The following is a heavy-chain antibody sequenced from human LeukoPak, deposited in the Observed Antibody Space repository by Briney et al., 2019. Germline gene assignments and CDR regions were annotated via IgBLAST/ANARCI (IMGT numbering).Heavy chain of an antibody. V-gene: IGHV1-24*01. D-gene: IGHD5-12*01. CDR3: ATYSGYAAY. Sequence: ASVKVSCKVSGYTLTELAIHWVRQAPGKGLEWMGGFDPEDVETIYAQKFQGRVTMTEDTYTDTAYMELSSLRSEDTAVYYCATYSGYAAYWGQGTLVTVSS. CDR2: FDPEDVET. CDR1: GYTLTELA. J-gene: IGHJ4*02.